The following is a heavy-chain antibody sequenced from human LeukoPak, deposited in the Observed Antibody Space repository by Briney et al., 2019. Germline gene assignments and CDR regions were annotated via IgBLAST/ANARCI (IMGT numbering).Heavy chain of an antibody. Sequence: PRSSLRLSCAASGFTFSSYGMHWVRQAPGQGLEWVAVITYDSSNKNYAHTVQGRFTITRDNSNNTVYMQMNSLRAEDTAVYYCASSGLVPAAISYWGQGTLVTVSS. J-gene: IGHJ4*02. CDR1: GFTFSSYG. CDR2: ITYDSSNK. D-gene: IGHD2-2*01. V-gene: IGHV3-30*03. CDR3: ASSGLVPAAISY.